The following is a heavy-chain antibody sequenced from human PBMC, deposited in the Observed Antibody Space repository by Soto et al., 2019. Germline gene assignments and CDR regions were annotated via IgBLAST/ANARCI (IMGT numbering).Heavy chain of an antibody. CDR1: GFTFSTYW. J-gene: IGHJ4*02. D-gene: IGHD3-3*01. CDR3: GPLGNFGVVMGH. CDR2: INRDGIGT. V-gene: IGHV3-74*02. Sequence: EVQLVESGGGLVQPGGSLRLSCASSGFTFSTYWMHWVRQAPGKGLVWVSRINRDGIGTTYAESVKGRFTISRDNTKKMLYLQMNSLRVEDTAVYYCGPLGNFGVVMGHWGQGTLVTVSS.